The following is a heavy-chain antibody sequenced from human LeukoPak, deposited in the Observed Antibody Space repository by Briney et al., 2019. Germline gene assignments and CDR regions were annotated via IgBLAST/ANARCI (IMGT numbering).Heavy chain of an antibody. Sequence: GGSLRLSCAASGFTFSTFWMSWVRQAPGKGLEWVANIKQDGSEKYYVDSVKGRFTISRDNAKNSLFLQMKSLRADDTAVYYCVRDLTARPYGSGSFDFWGQGTFITVSS. CDR1: GFTFSTFW. CDR3: VRDLTARPYGSGSFDF. D-gene: IGHD3-10*01. J-gene: IGHJ4*02. CDR2: IKQDGSEK. V-gene: IGHV3-7*01.